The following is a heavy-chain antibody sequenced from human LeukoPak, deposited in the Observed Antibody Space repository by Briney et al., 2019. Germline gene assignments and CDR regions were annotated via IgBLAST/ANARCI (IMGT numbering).Heavy chain of an antibody. Sequence: GGSLRLSCAASGFTFSTYAMSWVRQAPGKGLEWVSSISGSSRHKYYADSVKGRFTISRDNAKNSLYLQMNSLRAEDTAVYYCARTANFAAGYYIDYWGQGTLVTVSS. CDR2: ISGSSRHK. CDR1: GFTFSTYA. V-gene: IGHV3-21*01. CDR3: ARTANFAAGYYIDY. D-gene: IGHD6-13*01. J-gene: IGHJ4*02.